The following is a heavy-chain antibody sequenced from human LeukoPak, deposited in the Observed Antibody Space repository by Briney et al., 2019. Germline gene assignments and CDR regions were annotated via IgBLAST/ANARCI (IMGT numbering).Heavy chain of an antibody. Sequence: GSLRLSCAASGFNLSNYWMSWVRQAPGKGLEWVANINQDGSDKYYVDSVMGRFTISKDNAKNSVYLQMNSLRPEDTAIYYCAWYGVTHGLDVWGQGTTVTVSS. D-gene: IGHD3-10*01. J-gene: IGHJ6*02. V-gene: IGHV3-7*01. CDR1: GFNLSNYW. CDR3: AWYGVTHGLDV. CDR2: INQDGSDK.